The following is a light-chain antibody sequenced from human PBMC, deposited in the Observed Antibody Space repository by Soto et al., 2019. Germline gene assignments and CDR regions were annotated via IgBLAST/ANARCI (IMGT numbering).Light chain of an antibody. J-gene: IGLJ3*02. V-gene: IGLV2-23*01. CDR3: CSCAGSSTVWV. CDR1: SSDIGSYDL. CDR2: EAS. Sequence: QSALTQPASVSGSPGQSITISCTGTSSDIGSYDLVSWYRQYPGNAPKVIIYEASKRPSGVSNRFSGSKSGNTASLTISGLQAEDEADYSCCSCAGSSTVWVFGGGTKLTVL.